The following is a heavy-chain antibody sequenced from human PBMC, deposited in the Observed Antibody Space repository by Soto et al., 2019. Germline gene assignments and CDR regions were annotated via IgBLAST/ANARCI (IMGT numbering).Heavy chain of an antibody. CDR1: GAALNSGNYY. CDR3: ARLRIATNNYKWFDP. Sequence: SETLSLTCSVSGAALNSGNYYWSWIRQVPGKGLEWIGHIYVTGAVDYNPSLRDRITISQDTSERQFSLNLRLVTAADTAVYYCARLRIATNNYKWFDPWGQGTLATVSS. V-gene: IGHV4-31*03. D-gene: IGHD2-21*01. J-gene: IGHJ5*02. CDR2: IYVTGAV.